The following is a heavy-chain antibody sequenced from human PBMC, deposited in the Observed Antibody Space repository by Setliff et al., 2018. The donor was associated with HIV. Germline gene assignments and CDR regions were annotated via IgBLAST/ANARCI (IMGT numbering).Heavy chain of an antibody. Sequence: SETLSLTCTVSGGSISSGGYYWSWIRQHPGKGLECIGYIYYSGSTYYNPSLKSRVTISVDTPKNQFSLKLSSVNAADAAVYYCARVEAPRGWEFRGPIDYWGRGTLVTVS. D-gene: IGHD3-10*01. V-gene: IGHV4-31*03. CDR3: ARVEAPRGWEFRGPIDY. CDR2: IYYSGST. CDR1: GGSISSGGYY. J-gene: IGHJ4*02.